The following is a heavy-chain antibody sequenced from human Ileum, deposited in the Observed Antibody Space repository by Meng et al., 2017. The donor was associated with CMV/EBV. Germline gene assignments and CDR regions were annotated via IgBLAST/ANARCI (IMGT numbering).Heavy chain of an antibody. Sequence: PVSVTPSAPLSLSCPVSGASISSRDYYWSLTRQPPGKGLECIGYIHYSGSTYYNPSLKSRVTISEDTSKNQFSLKLNSVTAADTAVYYCARASYYDSSYFDNWGQGTLVTVSS. CDR1: GASISSRDYY. CDR3: ARASYYDSSYFDN. CDR2: IHYSGST. V-gene: IGHV4-30-4*08. J-gene: IGHJ4*02. D-gene: IGHD3-22*01.